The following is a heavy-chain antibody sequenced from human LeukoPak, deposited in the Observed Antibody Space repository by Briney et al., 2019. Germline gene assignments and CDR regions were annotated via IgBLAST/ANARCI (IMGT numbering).Heavy chain of an antibody. CDR3: ARGREDSSGWYVSYYYYGMDV. CDR2: IKQDGSEK. J-gene: IGHJ6*02. V-gene: IGHV3-7*01. CDR1: GFTFSSYA. Sequence: GGSLRLSCAASGFTFSSYAMSWVRQAPGKGLEWVANIKQDGSEKYYVDSVKGRFTISRDNAKNSLYLQMNSLRAEDTAVYYCARGREDSSGWYVSYYYYGMDVWGQGTTVTVSS. D-gene: IGHD6-19*01.